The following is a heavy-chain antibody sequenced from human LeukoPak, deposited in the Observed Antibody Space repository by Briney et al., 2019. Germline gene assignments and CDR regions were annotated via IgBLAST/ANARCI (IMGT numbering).Heavy chain of an antibody. D-gene: IGHD3-10*01. J-gene: IGHJ4*02. CDR2: IYHSGST. CDR3: ARDRPYYFGSGSYYDGFDS. Sequence: SETLSLTCTVSGSSISRYYWSWLRQPPGKGLEWMGYIYHSGSTNYSPSIKSRVTISLDTSKNQFSLNLSSVTAADTAVYYCARDRPYYFGSGSYYDGFDSWGQGTLVTVSS. V-gene: IGHV4-59*01. CDR1: GSSISRYY.